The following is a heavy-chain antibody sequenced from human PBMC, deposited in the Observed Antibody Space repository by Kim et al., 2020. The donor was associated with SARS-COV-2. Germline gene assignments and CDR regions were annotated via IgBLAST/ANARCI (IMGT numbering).Heavy chain of an antibody. J-gene: IGHJ4*02. CDR3: VGVVLMVYAVDY. Sequence: YYTPSLKSRVTISVDTSKNQFSLKLSSVTAADTAVYYCVGVVLMVYAVDYWGQGTLVTVSS. D-gene: IGHD2-8*01. V-gene: IGHV4-39*07.